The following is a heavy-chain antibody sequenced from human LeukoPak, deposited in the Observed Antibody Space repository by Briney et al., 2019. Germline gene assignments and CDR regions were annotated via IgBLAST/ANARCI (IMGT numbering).Heavy chain of an antibody. V-gene: IGHV3-33*01. D-gene: IGHD3-22*01. Sequence: GGSLRLSCAASGFTFSSYGMHWVRQAPGKGLEWVAVIWYDGSNKYYADSVKGRFTISRDNSKNTLYLQMNSLRAEDTAVYYCARERGDYYDSSGFSYWGQGTLVTVSS. CDR1: GFTFSSYG. CDR3: ARERGDYYDSSGFSY. J-gene: IGHJ4*02. CDR2: IWYDGSNK.